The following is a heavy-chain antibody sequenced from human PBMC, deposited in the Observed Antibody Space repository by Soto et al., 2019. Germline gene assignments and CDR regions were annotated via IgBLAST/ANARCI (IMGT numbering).Heavy chain of an antibody. J-gene: IGHJ4*02. CDR1: GGTFSSYA. V-gene: IGHV1-69*06. CDR2: IIPIFGTA. D-gene: IGHD6-19*01. Sequence: QVQLVQSGAEVKKPGSSVKVSCKASGGTFSSYAISWVRQAPGQGLEWMGGIIPIFGTANYAQKFQGRVTVTADKSTSTAYMELSSLRSEDTAVYYCGGAVAGAYYFDYWGQGTLVTVSS. CDR3: GGAVAGAYYFDY.